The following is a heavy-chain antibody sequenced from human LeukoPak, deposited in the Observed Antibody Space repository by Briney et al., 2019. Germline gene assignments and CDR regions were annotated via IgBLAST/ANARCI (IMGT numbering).Heavy chain of an antibody. CDR2: INHSGST. J-gene: IGHJ4*02. D-gene: IGHD6-19*01. V-gene: IGHV4-34*01. CDR1: GGSFSGHY. Sequence: SETLSLTCAVYGGSFSGHYWSWIRQPPGKGLEWVGEINHSGSTNYNPSLKSRVTISVDTSKNQFSLKLSSVTAADTAVYYCARANIAVALDYWGQGTLVTVPS. CDR3: ARANIAVALDY.